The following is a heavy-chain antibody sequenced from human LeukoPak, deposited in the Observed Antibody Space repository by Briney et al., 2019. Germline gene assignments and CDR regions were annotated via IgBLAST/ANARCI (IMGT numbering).Heavy chain of an antibody. V-gene: IGHV3-15*01. J-gene: IGHJ4*02. D-gene: IGHD4-17*01. Sequence: GGSLRLSCAASGFTFSNAWMSWVRQAPGKGLEWVGRIKSKTDGGTTDYAAPVKGRFTISRDDSKNTLYLQMNSLKTEDTAVYSCPTLGDDSGDYAAWGQGTLVTVSS. CDR2: IKSKTDGGTT. CDR1: GFTFSNAW. CDR3: PTLGDDSGDYAA.